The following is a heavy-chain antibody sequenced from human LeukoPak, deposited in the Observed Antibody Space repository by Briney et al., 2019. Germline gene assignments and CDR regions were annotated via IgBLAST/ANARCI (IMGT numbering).Heavy chain of an antibody. D-gene: IGHD7-27*01. CDR3: ARDGEAYYYYMDV. Sequence: GGSLRLSCAASGFTVSGSYMKWVRQAPGKVLEWVSIIHAVGTTYYADSVKGRFTISRDNSKNTVYLQMNSLRAEDTAVYFCARDGEAYYYYMDVWGKGTTVTVSS. V-gene: IGHV3-53*01. CDR1: GFTVSGSY. CDR2: IHAVGTT. J-gene: IGHJ6*03.